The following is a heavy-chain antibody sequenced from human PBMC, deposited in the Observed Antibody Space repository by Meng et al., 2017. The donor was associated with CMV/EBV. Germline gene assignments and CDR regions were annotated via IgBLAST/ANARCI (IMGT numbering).Heavy chain of an antibody. CDR3: AKSSEQNWNYGGWYFDL. Sequence: APPQGSGPGLVKPSETLSLTCTVSGGSISSSYWSWIRQPAGKGLEWIGRIYTSGSTNYNPSLKSRVTMSVDTSKNQFSLKLSSVTAADTAVYYCAKSSEQNWNYGGWYFDLWGRGTLVTVSS. CDR2: IYTSGST. D-gene: IGHD1-7*01. J-gene: IGHJ2*01. CDR1: GGSISSSY. V-gene: IGHV4-4*07.